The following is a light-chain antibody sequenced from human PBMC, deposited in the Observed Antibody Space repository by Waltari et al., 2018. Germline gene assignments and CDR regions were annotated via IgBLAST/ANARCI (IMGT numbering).Light chain of an antibody. J-gene: IGLJ2*01. V-gene: IGLV3-25*03. CDR3: QSADSSGTYHVV. CDR1: ALPTQY. CDR2: KDS. Sequence: SYELTQPPSVSVSPGQSARITCSGDALPTQYAYWYQQKPGQAPGLGIYKDSERPSGIPERFSGSSSGTTVTLTISGVQAEDEADYYCQSADSSGTYHVVFGGGTKLTVL.